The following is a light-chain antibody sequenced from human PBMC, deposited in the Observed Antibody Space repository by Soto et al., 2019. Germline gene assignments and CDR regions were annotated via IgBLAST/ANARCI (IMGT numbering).Light chain of an antibody. CDR1: QSVSSN. CDR2: AAS. V-gene: IGKV3D-15*01. Sequence: EIVMTQSPATLSVSPGERATLSCRASQSVSSNLAWYQQKPGQAPRLLIYAASDRATGIPGRFSGSGSGTDFTLIISSLEPEDFAFYYCQQGNTWPWTFGQGTKGDIK. J-gene: IGKJ1*01. CDR3: QQGNTWPWT.